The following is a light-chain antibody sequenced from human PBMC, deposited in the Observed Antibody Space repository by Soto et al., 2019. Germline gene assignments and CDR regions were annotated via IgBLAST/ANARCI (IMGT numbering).Light chain of an antibody. V-gene: IGKV3-15*01. CDR1: QCVSSN. J-gene: IGKJ1*01. Sequence: EIVRTQSPATLSVSPGERATLSCRASQCVSSNLAWYQQEPGQAPRLLIYGASTRATGIPARFSGSGSGTEFTLTISSLQSEDFAVYYCQQYNNWPPWTFGQGTKVEIK. CDR2: GAS. CDR3: QQYNNWPPWT.